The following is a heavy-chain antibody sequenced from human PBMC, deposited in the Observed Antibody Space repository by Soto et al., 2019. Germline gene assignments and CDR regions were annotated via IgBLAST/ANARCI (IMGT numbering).Heavy chain of an antibody. Sequence: SETLSLTCTVSGGSVSSGSYYWSWIRQPPGKGLEWIGYIYYSGSTNYNPSLKSRVTISVDTSKNQFSLKLSSVTAADTAVYYCARGGSSSWYKGGDNWFDPWGQGTLVTVSS. CDR2: IYYSGST. CDR3: ARGGSSSWYKGGDNWFDP. J-gene: IGHJ5*02. D-gene: IGHD6-13*01. CDR1: GGSVSSGSYY. V-gene: IGHV4-61*01.